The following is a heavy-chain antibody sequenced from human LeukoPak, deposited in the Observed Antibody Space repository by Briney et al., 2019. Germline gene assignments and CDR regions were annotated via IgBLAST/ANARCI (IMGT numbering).Heavy chain of an antibody. CDR2: NSSRSNYI. CDR3: ARGGLDDDGDYPDAFDI. CDR1: GFTFSSYS. J-gene: IGHJ3*02. D-gene: IGHD4-17*01. V-gene: IGHV3-21*06. Sequence: GGSLRLSCAASGFTFSSYSMIWVRQAPGKGLEWVSSNSSRSNYIYYADSVKGRFTISRDNAKNSLYLQMNSLRAEDTAVYYCARGGLDDDGDYPDAFDIWGQGTMVTVSS.